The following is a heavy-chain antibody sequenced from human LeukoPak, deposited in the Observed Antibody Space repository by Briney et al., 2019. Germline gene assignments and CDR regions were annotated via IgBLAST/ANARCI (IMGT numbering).Heavy chain of an antibody. J-gene: IGHJ4*02. CDR2: ISSSSSTI. Sequence: GGSLRLSCTTSGFNFRAYWMGWVRQAPGKGLEWVSYISSSSSTIYYADSVKGRFTISRDNAKNSLYLQMNSLRAEDTAVYYRGKGGPHYGFGELLRWGQGTLVTVSS. CDR1: GFNFRAYW. D-gene: IGHD3-10*01. V-gene: IGHV3-48*04. CDR3: GKGGPHYGFGELLR.